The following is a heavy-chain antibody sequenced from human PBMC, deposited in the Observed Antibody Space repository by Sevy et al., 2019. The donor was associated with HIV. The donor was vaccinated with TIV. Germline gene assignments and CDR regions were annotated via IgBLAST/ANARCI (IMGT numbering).Heavy chain of an antibody. CDR2: IYYSGST. Sequence: SETLYLTCTVSGGSISSSSYYWGWIRQPPGKGLEWIGSIYYSGSTYYNPSLKSRVTISVDTSKNQFSLKLSSVTAADTAVYYCARPIAAAVASPFDYWGQGTLVTVSS. V-gene: IGHV4-39*01. D-gene: IGHD6-13*01. J-gene: IGHJ4*02. CDR3: ARPIAAAVASPFDY. CDR1: GGSISSSSYY.